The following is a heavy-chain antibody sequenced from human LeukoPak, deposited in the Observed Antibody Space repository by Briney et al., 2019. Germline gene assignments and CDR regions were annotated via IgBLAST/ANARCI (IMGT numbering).Heavy chain of an antibody. J-gene: IGHJ3*02. CDR2: IYYSGST. V-gene: IGHV4-31*11. D-gene: IGHD2-2*01. CDR3: ARMINYCSSTSCYPMEAFDI. CDR1: GGSISSGGYY. Sequence: SQTLSLTCAVSGGSISSGGYYWSWIRQHPGKGLEWIGYIYYSGSTYYNPSLKSRVTISVDTSKNQFSLKLSSVTAADTAVYYCARMINYCSSTSCYPMEAFDIWGQGTMVTVSS.